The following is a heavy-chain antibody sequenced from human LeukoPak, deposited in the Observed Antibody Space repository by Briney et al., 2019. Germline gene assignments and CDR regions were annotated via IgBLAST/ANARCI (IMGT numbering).Heavy chain of an antibody. CDR2: ISAYNGNT. CDR3: ARGSYYYDSSGYVPEVDY. CDR1: GYTFTSYG. V-gene: IGHV1-18*01. Sequence: ASVKVSCKASGYTFTSYGVSWVRQAPGQGLEWMGWISAYNGNTNYAQKLQGRVTMTTDTSTSTAYMELRSLRSDDTAVYYCARGSYYYDSSGYVPEVDYWGQGTLVTVSS. D-gene: IGHD3-22*01. J-gene: IGHJ4*02.